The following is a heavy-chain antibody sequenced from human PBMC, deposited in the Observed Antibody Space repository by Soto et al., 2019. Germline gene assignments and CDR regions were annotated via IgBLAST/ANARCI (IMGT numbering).Heavy chain of an antibody. Sequence: QVQLQESGPGLVKPSQTLSLTCSVSGDSIRGGCHYWNWLRQFPGKVLEWIGYVYHSGSTHYNPSRRGRLTISIDTSKNQLALRLISVTAADTALYYWARDTGLAPTVWGYWGHGTQVTVSS. CDR2: VYHSGST. CDR3: ARDTGLAPTVWGY. CDR1: GDSIRGGCHY. D-gene: IGHD7-27*01. J-gene: IGHJ4*03. V-gene: IGHV4-31*03.